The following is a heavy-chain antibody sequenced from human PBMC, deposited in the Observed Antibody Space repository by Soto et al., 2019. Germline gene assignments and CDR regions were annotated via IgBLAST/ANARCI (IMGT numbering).Heavy chain of an antibody. D-gene: IGHD3-16*02. CDR3: AKKWMITFGGVIPEAFDI. V-gene: IGHV3-23*01. CDR2: ISGSGGST. Sequence: GGSLRLSCAASGFTFISYAMSWVRQAPGKGLEWVSAISGSGGSTYYADSVKGRFTISRDNSKNTLYLQMNSLRAEDTAVYYCAKKWMITFGGVIPEAFDIWGQGTMVTVSS. J-gene: IGHJ3*02. CDR1: GFTFISYA.